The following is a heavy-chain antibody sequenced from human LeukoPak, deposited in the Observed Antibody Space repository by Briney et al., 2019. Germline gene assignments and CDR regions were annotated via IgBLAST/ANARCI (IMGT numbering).Heavy chain of an antibody. Sequence: PGGSLRLSCAASGFTFRNYGMHWVRLAPGKRLEWVAFIRYDGSIKYYVDSVKGRFTVSRDNSKNTLYLQMNSLRAEDTAVYYCAKDVNVGGEYFDYWGQGTLVTVSS. J-gene: IGHJ4*02. D-gene: IGHD3-10*01. V-gene: IGHV3-30*02. CDR2: IRYDGSIK. CDR1: GFTFRNYG. CDR3: AKDVNVGGEYFDY.